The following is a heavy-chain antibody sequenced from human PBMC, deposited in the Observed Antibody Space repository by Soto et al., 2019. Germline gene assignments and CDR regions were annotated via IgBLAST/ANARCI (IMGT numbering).Heavy chain of an antibody. D-gene: IGHD4-17*01. CDR3: ARDMYSATGTQNWFDP. Sequence: QLQLQESGPGLVKPSETLSLTCTVSGGSISSSSYYWGWIRQPPGKGLEWIGSIYYSGSTYYNPSLKSRVTISVDTSKNQFSLKLSSVTAADTAVYYCARDMYSATGTQNWFDPWGQGTLVTVSS. CDR1: GGSISSSSYY. J-gene: IGHJ5*02. CDR2: IYYSGST. V-gene: IGHV4-39*02.